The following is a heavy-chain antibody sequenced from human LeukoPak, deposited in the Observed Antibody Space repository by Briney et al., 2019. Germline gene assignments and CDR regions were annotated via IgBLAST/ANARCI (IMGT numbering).Heavy chain of an antibody. CDR1: GFTFSSYA. CDR2: ITGSGGST. D-gene: IGHD4-23*01. Sequence: PGGSLRLSCAASGFTFSSYAMSWVRHAPGKGLEWVSAITGSGGSTYYADSVKGRFTISRDNSKNRQYLQMNTLRAEDTAVYYCARDLYLYGGNWWGQGALVTVCS. V-gene: IGHV3-23*01. J-gene: IGHJ4*02. CDR3: ARDLYLYGGNW.